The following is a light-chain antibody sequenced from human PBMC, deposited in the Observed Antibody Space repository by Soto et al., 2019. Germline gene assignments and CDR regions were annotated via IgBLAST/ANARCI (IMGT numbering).Light chain of an antibody. CDR3: CSYAGCGTYLV. J-gene: IGLJ2*01. CDR1: SSDVGSYNL. Sequence: QSALTQPASVSGSPGQSITISCTGTSSDVGSYNLVSWYQQHPGKAPKLMISEVTKRPSGVSNRFSGSKSGNTASLTISGLQADDEADYYCCSYAGCGTYLVFGGGTQLTVL. CDR2: EVT. V-gene: IGLV2-23*02.